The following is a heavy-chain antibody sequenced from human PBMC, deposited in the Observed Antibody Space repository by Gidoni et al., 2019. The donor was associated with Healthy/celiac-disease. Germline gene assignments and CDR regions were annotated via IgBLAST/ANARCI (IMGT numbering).Heavy chain of an antibody. J-gene: IGHJ4*02. CDR3: ASHGGSYPSYYFDY. Sequence: VQLQESGPGLVKPSQTLSLPCTVPGGSIRSGGYYWSWIRQHPGKGLEWIGYLYYSGSTYYNPSLKSRVTISVDTSKNQFSLKLSSVTAADTAVYYCASHGGSYPSYYFDYWGQGTLVTVSS. CDR1: GGSIRSGGYY. D-gene: IGHD1-26*01. V-gene: IGHV4-31*03. CDR2: LYYSGST.